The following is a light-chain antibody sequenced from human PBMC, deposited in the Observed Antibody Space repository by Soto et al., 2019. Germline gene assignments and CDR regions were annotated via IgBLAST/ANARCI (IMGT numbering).Light chain of an antibody. Sequence: QSALTQPASVSGSPGQSITISCTGTSNDIGLYNYVSRYQQHPGKAPKLVIYEVTYRPSGVSDRFSGSKSDNTASLTISGLQAEDEADYYCSSYTLSSTWVFGGGTKVTVL. CDR3: SSYTLSSTWV. CDR2: EVT. CDR1: SNDIGLYNY. J-gene: IGLJ3*02. V-gene: IGLV2-14*01.